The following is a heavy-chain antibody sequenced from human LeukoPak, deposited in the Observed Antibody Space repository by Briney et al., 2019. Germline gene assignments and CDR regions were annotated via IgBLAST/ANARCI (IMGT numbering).Heavy chain of an antibody. CDR3: ARAAEYSSGWYLFDY. J-gene: IGHJ4*02. D-gene: IGHD6-19*01. Sequence: SETLSLTCAVSGDSISTGNWWSWVRQPPGKGLEWIGEIYYGGPTNYNPSLKSRVTISVDKSKNQFSLKVSSVTAADTAVYYCARAAEYSSGWYLFDYWGQGTLVTVSA. V-gene: IGHV4-4*02. CDR1: GDSISTGNW. CDR2: IYYGGPT.